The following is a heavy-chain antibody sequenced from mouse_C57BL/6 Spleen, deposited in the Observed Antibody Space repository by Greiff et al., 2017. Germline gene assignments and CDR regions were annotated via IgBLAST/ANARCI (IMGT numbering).Heavy chain of an antibody. CDR1: GFTFSSYA. D-gene: IGHD1-1*01. V-gene: IGHV5-4*01. Sequence: EVKVIESGGGLVKPGGSLKLSCAASGFTFSSYAMSWVRQTPEKRLEWVATISDGGSYTYYPDNVKGRFTISRDNAKNNLYLQMSHLKSEDTAMYYCARDLYYGSSYGLFEDWGQGTTLTVSS. J-gene: IGHJ2*01. CDR3: ARDLYYGSSYGLFED. CDR2: ISDGGSYT.